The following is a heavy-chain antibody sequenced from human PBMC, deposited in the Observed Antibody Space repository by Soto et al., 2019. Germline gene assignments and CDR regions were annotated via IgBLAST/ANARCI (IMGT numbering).Heavy chain of an antibody. CDR2: ISYDGRNE. CDR1: GFTFSAFA. V-gene: IGHV3-30*18. J-gene: IGHJ4*02. CDR3: AKGVVREPAYFDD. D-gene: IGHD3-10*01. Sequence: GGSLRLSCAVSGFTFSAFAMYWVRQAPGKGLEWVALISYDGRNEDYAESVRGRFTISRDNSKNTLYLDMNSLSAEDSAVYFCAKGVVREPAYFDDWGQGTLVTVYS.